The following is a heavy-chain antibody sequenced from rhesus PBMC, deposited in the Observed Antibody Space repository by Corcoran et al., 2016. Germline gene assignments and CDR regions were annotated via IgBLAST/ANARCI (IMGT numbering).Heavy chain of an antibody. V-gene: IGHV2-1*01. CDR2: IYWDDDK. CDR1: GFSLSTSGMG. J-gene: IGHJ4*01. CDR3: ARSNIVGATLDY. D-gene: IGHD1-44*02. Sequence: QVTLKESGPALVKPTQTLTLTCTFSGFSLSTSGMGVGWIRQPSRKTLEWLAHIYWDDDKGYSTSLKSRLTISKDTSKNQVVLTMTNMDPVDTATYYCARSNIVGATLDYWGQGVLVTVSS.